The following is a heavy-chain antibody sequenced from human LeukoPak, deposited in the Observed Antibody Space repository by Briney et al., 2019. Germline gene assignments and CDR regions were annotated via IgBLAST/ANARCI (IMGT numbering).Heavy chain of an antibody. V-gene: IGHV3-74*01. CDR1: GFTFSSYW. D-gene: IGHD4-11*01. CDR2: INSDGSTT. J-gene: IGHJ6*02. CDR3: VREQTTITLYGMDV. Sequence: GGSLRLSCAASGFTFSSYWMHWVRQAPGKGLVWVSRINSDGSTTSYADSVKGRFTISRDNAKNTLYLQMNSLRAEDTAVYYCVREQTTITLYGMDVWGQGTTVFVFS.